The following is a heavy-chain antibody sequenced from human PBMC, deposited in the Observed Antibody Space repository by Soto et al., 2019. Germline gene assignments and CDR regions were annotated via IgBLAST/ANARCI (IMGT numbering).Heavy chain of an antibody. J-gene: IGHJ4*02. Sequence: GGSLRLSCATSGFSFSSNSMAWVRQSPGKGLEWVSAISDGSERIYYVDSVKGRFTISRDNSKNKLFLQMDSLRAEDTAVYHCEILALGKFDYWGQGILVTVSS. D-gene: IGHD1-26*01. V-gene: IGHV3-23*01. CDR3: EILALGKFDY. CDR2: ISDGSERI. CDR1: GFSFSSNS.